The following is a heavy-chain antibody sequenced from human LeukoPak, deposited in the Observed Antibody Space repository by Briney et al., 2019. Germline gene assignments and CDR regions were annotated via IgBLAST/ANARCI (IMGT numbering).Heavy chain of an antibody. CDR3: ARDTIVAAADPRVPEYFQH. J-gene: IGHJ1*01. Sequence: SQTLSLTCAISGDSVSSNSAAWNWIRQSPSRGLEWLGRTYYRSKWFYDYAVSVKSRITINPDTSKNQFSLQLNSVTPEDTAVYYCARDTIVAAADPRVPEYFQHWGQGTLVTVSS. CDR2: TYYRSKWFY. V-gene: IGHV6-1*01. CDR1: GDSVSSNSAA. D-gene: IGHD6-25*01.